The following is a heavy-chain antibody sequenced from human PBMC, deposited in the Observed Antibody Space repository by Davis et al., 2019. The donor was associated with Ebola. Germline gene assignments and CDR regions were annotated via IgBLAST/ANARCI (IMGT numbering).Heavy chain of an antibody. J-gene: IGHJ4*02. CDR2: ISGSGST. Sequence: GESLKISCAASGFTFTSYSMTWVRQAPGKGLEWVSGISGSGSTYYADSVKGRFTFSRDNSKNTLYLQMNSLRAEDTAVYYCANDPLGVGTGTFENWGQGTLVTVSS. D-gene: IGHD1-7*01. V-gene: IGHV3-23*01. CDR1: GFTFTSYS. CDR3: ANDPLGVGTGTFEN.